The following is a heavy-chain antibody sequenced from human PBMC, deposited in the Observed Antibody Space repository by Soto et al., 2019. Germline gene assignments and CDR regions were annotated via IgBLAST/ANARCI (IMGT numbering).Heavy chain of an antibody. J-gene: IGHJ4*02. CDR2: IWYDGSNK. V-gene: IGHV3-33*01. Sequence: VQLVESGGGVVQPGRSLRLSCAASGFTFSSYGMHWVRQAPGKGLEWVAVIWYDGSNKYYADSVKGRFTISRDNSKNTLYLQMNSLRAEDTAVYYCARRGYSYGYIDYWGQGTLVTVSS. CDR3: ARRGYSYGYIDY. CDR1: GFTFSSYG. D-gene: IGHD5-18*01.